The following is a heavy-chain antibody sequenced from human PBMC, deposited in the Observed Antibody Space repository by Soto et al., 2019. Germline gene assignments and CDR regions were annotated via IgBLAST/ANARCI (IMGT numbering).Heavy chain of an antibody. Sequence: GGSLRLSCAASGFTFSSYSMNWVRQAPGKGLEWVSSISSSSSYIYYADSVKGRFTISRDNAKNSLYLQMNSLRAEDTAVCYCARDQGYDQDSYGMDVWGQGTTVTVSS. CDR1: GFTFSSYS. J-gene: IGHJ6*02. CDR3: ARDQGYDQDSYGMDV. D-gene: IGHD5-12*01. CDR2: ISSSSSYI. V-gene: IGHV3-21*01.